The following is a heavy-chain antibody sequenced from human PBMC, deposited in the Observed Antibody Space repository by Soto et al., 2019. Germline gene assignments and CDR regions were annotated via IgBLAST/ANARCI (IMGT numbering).Heavy chain of an antibody. V-gene: IGHV3-23*01. J-gene: IGHJ6*03. Sequence: AGGARRLSCAASGFTFSSYAMNWVRQAPGEGLEWVSAIVGSGGNTYSADSVKGRFTISRDNSKNTLYLQMNSLRAGDTAVYYCAKSSSNYYVCSYMDVWGKGTTVTVSS. D-gene: IGHD6-13*01. CDR1: GFTFSSYA. CDR3: AKSSSNYYVCSYMDV. CDR2: IVGSGGNT.